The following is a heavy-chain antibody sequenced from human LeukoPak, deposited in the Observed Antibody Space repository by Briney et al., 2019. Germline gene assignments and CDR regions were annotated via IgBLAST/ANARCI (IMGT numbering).Heavy chain of an antibody. CDR2: ISVSDGST. CDR3: AKYSRIAVAGTVDY. Sequence: AISVSDGSTYYADSVKGRFTISRDNSKNTVYLQMNSLRAEDTAIYYCAKYSRIAVAGTVDYWGQGTLVTVSS. D-gene: IGHD6-19*01. J-gene: IGHJ4*02. V-gene: IGHV3-23*01.